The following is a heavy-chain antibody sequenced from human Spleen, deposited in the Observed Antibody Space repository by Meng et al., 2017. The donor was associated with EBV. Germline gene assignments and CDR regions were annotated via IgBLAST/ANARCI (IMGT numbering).Heavy chain of an antibody. J-gene: IGHJ5*02. CDR3: ARHDRSNSWFDI. CDR2: VYFTGNT. V-gene: IGHV4-39*01. CDR1: GGSISSSHYY. Sequence: QVQLQESGPGLVKPPXXLSLTCSVSGGSISSSHYYWGCIRQSPGKGLEWIGTVYFTGNTYYNTSLQNRVTISVDTSENQFSLKLNSVTAADTAVYFCARHDRSNSWFDIWGQGTLVTVSS. D-gene: IGHD6-13*01.